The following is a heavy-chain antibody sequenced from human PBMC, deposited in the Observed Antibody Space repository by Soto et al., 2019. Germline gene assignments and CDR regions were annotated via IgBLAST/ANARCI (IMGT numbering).Heavy chain of an antibody. V-gene: IGHV3-74*01. Sequence: GGSLRLSCAASGFAHSSYWMPLVPQVPGQGLVWVSRINTDGSATNYADSVKGRFTMSRDNARNTMYLQMNSLRAEDTAVYYCVRGYSDYWGQGT. CDR2: INTDGSAT. CDR1: GFAHSSYW. D-gene: IGHD5-12*01. CDR3: VRGYSDY. J-gene: IGHJ4*02.